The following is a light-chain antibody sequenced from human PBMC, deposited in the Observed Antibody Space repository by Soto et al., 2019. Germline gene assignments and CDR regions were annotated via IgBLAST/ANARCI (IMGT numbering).Light chain of an antibody. CDR2: DAS. J-gene: IGKJ1*01. CDR1: KRVSISN. V-gene: IGKV3D-20*01. Sequence: IVMTQSPATLSVSPGERPTLSCPGKRVSISNLAWYQQKPGLAPRLLIYDASGRATDIPDRFSGSGSGTEFTLTISSLQSEDFAVYYCQQYGSWPLTFGQGTKVDIK. CDR3: QQYGSWPLT.